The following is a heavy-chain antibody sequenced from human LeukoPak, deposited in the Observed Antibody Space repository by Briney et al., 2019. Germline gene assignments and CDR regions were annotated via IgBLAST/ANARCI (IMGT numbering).Heavy chain of an antibody. CDR1: GFTFSSYS. D-gene: IGHD1-26*01. CDR3: ARGGPWELPLDY. Sequence: PGGSLRLSCAASGFTFSSYSMNWVRQAPGKGLEWVSSISSSSSSYIYYADSVKGRFTISRDIAKNSLYLQMNSLRAEDTAVYYCARGGPWELPLDYWGQGTLVTVSS. V-gene: IGHV3-21*01. CDR2: ISSSSSSYI. J-gene: IGHJ4*02.